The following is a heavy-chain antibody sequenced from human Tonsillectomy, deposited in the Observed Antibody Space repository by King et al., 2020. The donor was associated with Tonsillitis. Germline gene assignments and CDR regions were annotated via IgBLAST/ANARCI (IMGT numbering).Heavy chain of an antibody. Sequence: VQLVESGGGVVQPGRSLRLSCAASGFTFSSYGMHWVRQAPGKGLEWVAVISYDGSNKYYADSVKVRFTISRDNSKNTLYLQMNSLRAEDTAVYYCAKRYGMDVWGQGTTVTVSS. CDR2: ISYDGSNK. V-gene: IGHV3-30*18. CDR1: GFTFSSYG. J-gene: IGHJ6*02. CDR3: AKRYGMDV.